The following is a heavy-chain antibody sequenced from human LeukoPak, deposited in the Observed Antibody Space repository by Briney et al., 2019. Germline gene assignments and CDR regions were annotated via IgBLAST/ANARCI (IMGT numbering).Heavy chain of an antibody. J-gene: IGHJ6*02. D-gene: IGHD3-9*01. V-gene: IGHV3-7*01. CDR1: GFTFSSYW. Sequence: GGSLRLSCAASGFTFSSYWMSWVRQAPGKGLEWVANIKQDGSEKYYVESVKGRFTISRDKAKNSLYLQMNSLRAEDTAVYYCARDGYYDILTGYWYYYYYGMDVWGQGTTVTVSS. CDR3: ARDGYYDILTGYWYYYYYGMDV. CDR2: IKQDGSEK.